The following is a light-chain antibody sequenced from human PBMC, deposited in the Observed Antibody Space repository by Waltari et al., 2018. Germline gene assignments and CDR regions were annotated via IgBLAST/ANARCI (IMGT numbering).Light chain of an antibody. CDR3: CSYAGTYTLI. Sequence: QSALTQPRSVSGSPGQSVTISCTGTSSDVGGYNYVSWYQQHPGKAPKLMIYDVTKRPSGVPYRFPASKSGNPASLTISGLHAEDEADYYCCSYAGTYTLIFGGGSKLTVL. J-gene: IGLJ2*01. CDR2: DVT. CDR1: SSDVGGYNY. V-gene: IGLV2-11*01.